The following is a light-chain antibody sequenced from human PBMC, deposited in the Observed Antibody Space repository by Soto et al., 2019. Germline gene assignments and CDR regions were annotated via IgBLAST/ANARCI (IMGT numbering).Light chain of an antibody. CDR2: QDS. J-gene: IGLJ2*01. V-gene: IGLV3-1*01. CDR3: QAWASAIVV. Sequence: ELTQPPSVSVSPGQTASITCSGDKLGDKYTCWYQQKPGQSPVLVIYQDSERPSGIPERFSGSNSGNTATLTISGTQAMDEADYYCQAWASAIVVFGGGTKLTVL. CDR1: KLGDKY.